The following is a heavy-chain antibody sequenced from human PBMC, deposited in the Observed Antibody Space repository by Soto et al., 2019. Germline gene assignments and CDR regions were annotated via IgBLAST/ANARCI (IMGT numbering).Heavy chain of an antibody. D-gene: IGHD6-13*01. V-gene: IGHV1-69*13. Sequence: GASVKVSCKASGGTFSSYAISWVRQAPGQGLEWMGGIIPIFGTANYAQKFQGRVTITADESTSTAYMELSSLRSEDTAVYYCARDHIAAAGTVWFDPWGQGTPVTVSS. CDR3: ARDHIAAAGTVWFDP. CDR1: GGTFSSYA. J-gene: IGHJ5*02. CDR2: IIPIFGTA.